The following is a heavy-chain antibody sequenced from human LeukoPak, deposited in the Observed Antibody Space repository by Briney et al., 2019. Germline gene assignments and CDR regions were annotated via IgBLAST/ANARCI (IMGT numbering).Heavy chain of an antibody. Sequence: PGGSLRLSCAASGFTFSTYAMNWVRQAPGKGLEWVSAVSGSGGSTYYADSVKGRFTISRDNSKNTLYLQMNSLRAEDTAVYYCAKTPTAETMVRGVIILGYFDYWGQGTLVTVSS. J-gene: IGHJ4*02. V-gene: IGHV3-23*01. CDR3: AKTPTAETMVRGVIILGYFDY. CDR2: VSGSGGST. D-gene: IGHD3-10*01. CDR1: GFTFSTYA.